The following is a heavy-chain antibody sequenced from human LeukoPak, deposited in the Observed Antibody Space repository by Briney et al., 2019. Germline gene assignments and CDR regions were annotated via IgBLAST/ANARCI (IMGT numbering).Heavy chain of an antibody. J-gene: IGHJ4*02. CDR1: GFAFSRHG. CDR3: AKAQGYLDY. CDR2: ISGSGGNT. Sequence: GGSLRLSCAASGFAFSRHGIVWVRQAPGRGLEWVSGISGSGGNTYYGDSVKGRFTISRDNSKNTVYLQMNSLRAEDTAVYYCAKAQGYLDYWGQGTLATVSS. V-gene: IGHV3-23*01.